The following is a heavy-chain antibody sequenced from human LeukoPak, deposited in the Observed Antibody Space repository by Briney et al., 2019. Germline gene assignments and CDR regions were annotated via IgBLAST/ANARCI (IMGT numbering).Heavy chain of an antibody. CDR3: AKDFVDSGYDSIADY. V-gene: IGHV1-69*05. CDR1: GGTFSSYA. CDR2: IIPIFGTA. D-gene: IGHD5-12*01. Sequence: SVKVSCKASGGTFSSYAISWVRQAPGQGLEWMGGIIPIFGTANYAQKFQGRVTITTDESTSTAYMELNSLRAEDTAVYYCAKDFVDSGYDSIADYWGQGTLVTVSS. J-gene: IGHJ4*02.